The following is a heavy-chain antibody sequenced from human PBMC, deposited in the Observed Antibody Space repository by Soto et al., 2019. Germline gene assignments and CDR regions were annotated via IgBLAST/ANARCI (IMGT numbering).Heavy chain of an antibody. CDR2: IYHSGST. V-gene: IGHV4-4*02. J-gene: IGHJ4*02. Sequence: SETLSLTCAVSGGSISSSNWWSWVRQPPGKGLEWIGEIYHSGSTNYNPSLKSRVTISVDKSKNQFSLKLSSVTAADTAVYYCARVPGMAVDYYFDYWGQGTLVTVSS. CDR1: GGSISSSNW. D-gene: IGHD6-19*01. CDR3: ARVPGMAVDYYFDY.